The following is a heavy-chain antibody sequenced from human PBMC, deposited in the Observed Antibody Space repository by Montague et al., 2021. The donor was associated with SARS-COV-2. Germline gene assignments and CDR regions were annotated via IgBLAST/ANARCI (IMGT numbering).Heavy chain of an antibody. V-gene: IGHV3-30-3*01. J-gene: IGHJ3*02. CDR2: ISYDGSNK. CDR1: GFTFSSYA. CDR3: ARPSSGSYYHAFDI. Sequence: SLRLSCAASGFTFSSYAMHWVRQAPGKGLVWVAVISYDGSNKYYADSVKGRFTISRDNSKNTLYLQMNSLRAEDTAVYYCARPSSGSYYHAFDIWGQGTMVTVSS. D-gene: IGHD1-26*01.